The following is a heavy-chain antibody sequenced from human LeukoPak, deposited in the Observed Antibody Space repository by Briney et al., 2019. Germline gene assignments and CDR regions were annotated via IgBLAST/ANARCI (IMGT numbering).Heavy chain of an antibody. CDR3: ARAEGSGSGAYTLDY. D-gene: IGHD3-10*01. CDR2: IYSSGTT. V-gene: IGHV4-4*07. J-gene: IGHJ4*02. Sequence: AETLSLTRTVSGGSTINYFRSWIRQPAGKGLEWIGHIYSSGTTHYNPSLNNRVTISLDASTSQFSPHLNSVTAADTAVYFCARAEGSGSGAYTLDYWGQGILVTVSS. CDR1: GGSTINYF.